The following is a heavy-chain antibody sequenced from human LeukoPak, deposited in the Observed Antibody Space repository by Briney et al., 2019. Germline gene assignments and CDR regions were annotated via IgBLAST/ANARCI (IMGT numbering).Heavy chain of an antibody. Sequence: PSETLSLTCTVSGVSISSGGYYWSWIRQPPGKGLEWIGYIYHSGSTYYNPSLKSRVTISVDRSKNQFSLKLSSVTAADTAVYYCARVGWDDRYYYYMDVWGKGTTVTVSS. CDR2: IYHSGST. J-gene: IGHJ6*03. CDR1: GVSISSGGYY. CDR3: ARVGWDDRYYYYMDV. D-gene: IGHD1-26*01. V-gene: IGHV4-30-2*01.